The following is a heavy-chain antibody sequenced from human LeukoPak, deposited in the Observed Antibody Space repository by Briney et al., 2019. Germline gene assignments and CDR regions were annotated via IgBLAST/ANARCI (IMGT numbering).Heavy chain of an antibody. D-gene: IGHD3-3*01. CDR3: ARARTYYDFWSGTPLVLDYYYYYMDV. CDR2: INPNSGGT. V-gene: IGHV1-2*02. Sequence: ASVKVSCKASGYTFTGYYMHWVRQAPGQGLEWMGWINPNSGGTNYAQKFQGRVTMTRDTSISTAYMELSRLRSDDTAVYYCARARTYYDFWSGTPLVLDYYYYYMDVWGKGTTVTVSS. J-gene: IGHJ6*03. CDR1: GYTFTGYY.